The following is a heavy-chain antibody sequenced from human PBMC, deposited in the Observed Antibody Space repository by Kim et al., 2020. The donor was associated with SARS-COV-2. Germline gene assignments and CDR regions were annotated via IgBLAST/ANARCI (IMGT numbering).Heavy chain of an antibody. J-gene: IGHJ4*02. CDR2: ISDSGVRT. Sequence: GGSLRLSCAASGFTFSRYAMSWARQAPGKGLEWVSTISDSGVRTHYADSVKGRFTISRDNSKSTLFLHMNSPRAEDTAIYYCEASDYWGQGSLVTVSS. V-gene: IGHV3-23*01. CDR1: GFTFSRYA. CDR3: EASDY.